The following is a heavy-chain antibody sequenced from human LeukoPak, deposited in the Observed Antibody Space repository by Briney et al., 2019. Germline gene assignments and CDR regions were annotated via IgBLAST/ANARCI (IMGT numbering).Heavy chain of an antibody. Sequence: SETLSLTCAVYGGSFSGYYWSWIRQPPGKGLEWIGEINHSGSTNYNPSLKSRVTISVDTSKNQFSLKLSSVTAADTAVYYCARGKVVVVPAAHLPWFDPWGQGTLVTVSS. V-gene: IGHV4-34*01. CDR1: GGSFSGYY. J-gene: IGHJ5*02. CDR3: ARGKVVVVPAAHLPWFDP. D-gene: IGHD2-2*01. CDR2: INHSGST.